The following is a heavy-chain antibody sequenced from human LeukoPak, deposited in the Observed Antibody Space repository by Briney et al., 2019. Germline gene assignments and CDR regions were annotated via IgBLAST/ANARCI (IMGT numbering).Heavy chain of an antibody. CDR1: GYTFTSYD. CDR3: ARTRTALGGYYYYMDA. V-gene: IGHV1-8*01. Sequence: ASVKVSCKASGYTFTSYDINWVRQATGQGLEWMGWMNPNSGNTGYAQKFQGRVTMTRNTSISTAYMELSSLRSEDTAVYYCARTRTALGGYYYYMDAWGKGTTVTVSS. J-gene: IGHJ6*03. CDR2: MNPNSGNT. D-gene: IGHD2-21*02.